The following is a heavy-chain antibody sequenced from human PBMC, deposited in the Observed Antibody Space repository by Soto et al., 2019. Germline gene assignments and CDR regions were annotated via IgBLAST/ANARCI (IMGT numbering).Heavy chain of an antibody. J-gene: IGHJ4*02. V-gene: IGHV1-46*01. CDR2: LNPHGGST. D-gene: IGHD6-13*01. Sequence: VKGSCTVHRHISINYSIPLVRQAPGQGLEWIAILNPHGGSTNYAQKFRGRVTMARDTSTSTVYMDLSSLRSDDTAVDYCARDLAAADYWGQGTLVTVSS. CDR3: ARDLAAADY. CDR1: RHISINYS.